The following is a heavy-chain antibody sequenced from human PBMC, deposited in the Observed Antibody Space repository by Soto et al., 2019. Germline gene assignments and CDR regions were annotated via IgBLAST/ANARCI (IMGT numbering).Heavy chain of an antibody. Sequence: ASVKVSCKASGYTFTSYGISWVRQAPGQGLEWMGRRRSYNGNTNYAQKLQGRVTMTTDTSTSTAYMELGSLRSDDTAVYYCARDISYHDSSGYYYAYDYWGQGTLVTVSS. J-gene: IGHJ4*02. D-gene: IGHD3-22*01. CDR2: RRSYNGNT. CDR3: ARDISYHDSSGYYYAYDY. CDR1: GYTFTSYG. V-gene: IGHV1-18*01.